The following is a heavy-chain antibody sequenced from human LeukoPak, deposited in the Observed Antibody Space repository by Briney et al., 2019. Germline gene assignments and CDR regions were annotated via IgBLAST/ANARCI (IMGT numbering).Heavy chain of an antibody. CDR1: GFTFSSYA. CDR2: ISGSDGSA. CDR3: AKAGAVVVVAAKYFDY. V-gene: IGHV3-23*01. Sequence: GGSLRLSCSASGFTFSSYAMSWVRQAPGKGLEWVSIISGSDGSAYYADSVKGRFTISRDNSKNTPYLQMNSLRAEDTAVYYCAKAGAVVVVAAKYFDYWGQGTLVTVSS. J-gene: IGHJ4*02. D-gene: IGHD2-15*01.